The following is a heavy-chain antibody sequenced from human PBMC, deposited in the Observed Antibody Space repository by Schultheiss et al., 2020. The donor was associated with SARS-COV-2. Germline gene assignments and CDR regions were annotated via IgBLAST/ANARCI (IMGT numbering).Heavy chain of an antibody. CDR3: ARESLSDYAGVVDY. D-gene: IGHD4-17*01. CDR1: GFTFSSYE. Sequence: GESLKISCAASGFTFSSYEMNWVRQAPGKGLEWVSYISSSGSTIYYADSVKGRFTISRDNAKNSLYLQMNSLRAEDTAVYYCARESLSDYAGVVDYWGQGTLVTVSS. CDR2: ISSSGSTI. V-gene: IGHV3-48*03. J-gene: IGHJ4*02.